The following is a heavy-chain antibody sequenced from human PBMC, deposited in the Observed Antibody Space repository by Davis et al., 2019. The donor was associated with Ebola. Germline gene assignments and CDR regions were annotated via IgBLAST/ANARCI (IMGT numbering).Heavy chain of an antibody. Sequence: GSLRLSCEASGFTYSNYWMHWVRQAPGKGLEWISYISGTSDSIVYADSVKGRFTVSRDNAKNSVFLQMNNLRDGDTAVYYCARRTYKNFDLWGPGTLVTVSS. V-gene: IGHV3-48*02. CDR1: GFTYSNYW. CDR3: ARRTYKNFDL. CDR2: ISGTSDSI. D-gene: IGHD3-10*01. J-gene: IGHJ2*01.